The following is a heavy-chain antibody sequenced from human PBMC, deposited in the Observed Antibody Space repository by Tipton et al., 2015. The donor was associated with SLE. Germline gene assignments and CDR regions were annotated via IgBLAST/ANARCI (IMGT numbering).Heavy chain of an antibody. Sequence: SLRLSCAASGFSFSSYTMNWVRQAPGKGQEWVSFISSRSTYIYYADSIKGRFTISRDNAKNSLYLQMNSLRVEDTAVYFCARVGDYYYDMDVWGKGTSVTVS. V-gene: IGHV3-21*01. CDR3: ARVGDYYYDMDV. J-gene: IGHJ6*03. CDR1: GFSFSSYT. CDR2: ISSRSTYI.